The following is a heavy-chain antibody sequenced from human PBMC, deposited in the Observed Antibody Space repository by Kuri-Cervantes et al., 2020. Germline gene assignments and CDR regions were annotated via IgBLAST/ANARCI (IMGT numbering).Heavy chain of an antibody. CDR2: ISTYNGNT. J-gene: IGHJ4*02. Sequence: ASVKVSCKASGYTFNSYGIRWVRQAPGQGLEWMGWISTYNGNTNYAQKVQGRVTMTTDTSTSTAYMELRSLRSDDTAVYYCARDSSLRWKRGDYWGQGTLVTVSS. CDR1: GYTFNSYG. CDR3: ARDSSLRWKRGDY. D-gene: IGHD4-23*01. V-gene: IGHV1-18*04.